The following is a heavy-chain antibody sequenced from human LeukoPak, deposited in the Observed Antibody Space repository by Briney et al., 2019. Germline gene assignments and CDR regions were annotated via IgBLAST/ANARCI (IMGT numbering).Heavy chain of an antibody. CDR2: IYETGGT. CDR1: EGSISSDY. D-gene: IGHD6-19*01. Sequence: PSETLALTCTVSEGSISSDYWSWIRQPPGKGLEWIAYIYETGGTNYNPSLKSRVSISVDKSKKELSLHLNSVTAADTAVYYCARGNSSGWYGGFDYWGQGTLVTVSS. J-gene: IGHJ4*02. CDR3: ARGNSSGWYGGFDY. V-gene: IGHV4-59*01.